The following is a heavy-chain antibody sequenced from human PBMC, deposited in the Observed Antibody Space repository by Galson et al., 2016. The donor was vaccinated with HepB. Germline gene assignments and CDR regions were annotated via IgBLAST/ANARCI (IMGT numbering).Heavy chain of an antibody. D-gene: IGHD3-22*01. CDR2: IYYSGST. CDR3: ARRRNYYDSSGSYYDWFDP. CDR1: GGSISNYY. J-gene: IGHJ5*02. V-gene: IGHV4-59*08. Sequence: ETLSLTCTVSGGSISNYYWSWIRQPPGKGLEWIGYIYYSGSTNYNPSLKSRVTISVDTSKNQFSLKLSSVTAADTAVYYCARRRNYYDSSGSYYDWFDPWGQGTMVTVSS.